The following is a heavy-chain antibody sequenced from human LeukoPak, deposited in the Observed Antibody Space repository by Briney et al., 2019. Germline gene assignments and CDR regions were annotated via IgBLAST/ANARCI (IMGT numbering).Heavy chain of an antibody. CDR2: LYYTGST. D-gene: IGHD1-14*01. Sequence: SETLSLTCTVSGGSMSSYYWSWIRQPPGKGLEWIGYLYYTGSTNDNPSLKSRVTMSVDTSKNQFSLKLSSVTAADTAVYYCARGTGLAGRFDPWGQGTLVTVSS. V-gene: IGHV4-59*01. CDR3: ARGTGLAGRFDP. CDR1: GGSMSSYY. J-gene: IGHJ5*02.